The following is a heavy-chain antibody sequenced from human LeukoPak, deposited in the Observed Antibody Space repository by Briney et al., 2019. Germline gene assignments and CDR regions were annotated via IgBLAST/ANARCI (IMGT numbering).Heavy chain of an antibody. CDR1: GVSVSSNF. D-gene: IGHD6-13*01. J-gene: IGHJ5*02. V-gene: IGHV3-66*01. Sequence: PGGSLRLSCAASGVSVSSNFMIWVRQAPGKGLEWVSLIYSGGETSYADSVKGRFSISRDNSKKTLYLQMNSLRVEDTAVYYCTRDPPAVAINTYAWGQGTLVTVSS. CDR2: IYSGGET. CDR3: TRDPPAVAINTYA.